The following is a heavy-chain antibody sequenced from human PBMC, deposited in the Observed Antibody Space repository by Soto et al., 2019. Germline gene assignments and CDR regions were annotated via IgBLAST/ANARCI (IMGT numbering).Heavy chain of an antibody. J-gene: IGHJ6*02. D-gene: IGHD3-10*01. Sequence: GASVKVSCKASGGTFSSYAIAWVRQTPGQGLEWMGEIIPIFGTANYAQKFQGRVTITADESTSTAYMELSSLRSEDTAVYYCAGIEGSGSLIDYGMDFWGQGTTVTVSS. V-gene: IGHV1-69*13. CDR3: AGIEGSGSLIDYGMDF. CDR1: GGTFSSYA. CDR2: IIPIFGTA.